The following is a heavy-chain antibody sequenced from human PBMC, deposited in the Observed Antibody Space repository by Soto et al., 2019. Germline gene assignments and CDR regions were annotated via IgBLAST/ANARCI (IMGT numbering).Heavy chain of an antibody. CDR2: IKQDGSEK. CDR3: ASLGRHG. J-gene: IGHJ6*02. D-gene: IGHD3-16*01. V-gene: IGHV3-7*01. CDR1: GFTFSDSW. Sequence: GGSLRLSCAASGFTFSDSWMDWVRQTPGKGPEWVANIKQDGSEKNYVDSVKGRFIISRDNAKNSLYLQMNSLRAEDTAVYYCASLGRHGWGQGTTVTVSS.